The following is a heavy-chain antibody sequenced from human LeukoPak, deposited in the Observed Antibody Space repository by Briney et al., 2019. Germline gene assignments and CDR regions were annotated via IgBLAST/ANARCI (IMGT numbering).Heavy chain of an antibody. CDR3: ATDVSYGFDAFDI. V-gene: IGHV3-23*01. CDR1: GFTFSSYA. CDR2: ISGSGGST. Sequence: GGSLGLPCVASGFTFSSYAMNWVRQAPGKGLEWVSAISGSGGSTYYADSVKGRFTISRDNSKNTLYLQMNSLRAEDTAVYYCATDVSYGFDAFDIWGQGTMVTVSS. J-gene: IGHJ3*02. D-gene: IGHD3-3*01.